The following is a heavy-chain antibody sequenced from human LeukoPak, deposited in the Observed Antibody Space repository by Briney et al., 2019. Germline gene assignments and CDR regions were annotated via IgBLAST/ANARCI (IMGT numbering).Heavy chain of an antibody. CDR2: INHSGST. CDR3: AGFSCFPGPSYYYRAV. V-gene: IGHV4-34*01. J-gene: IGHJ6*03. Sequence: SETLSLTCAVYGGSFSGYYWSWIRQPPGKGLGWIGEINHSGSTNYNPSLKSRVTISLDTSKNQFSLKLTSVTAADTAVYYCAGFSCFPGPSYYYRAVGGKGTRVTVS. D-gene: IGHD1-1*01. CDR1: GGSFSGYY.